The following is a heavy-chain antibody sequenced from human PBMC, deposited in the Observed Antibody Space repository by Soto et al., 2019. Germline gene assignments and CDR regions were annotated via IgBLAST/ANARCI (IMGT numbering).Heavy chain of an antibody. J-gene: IGHJ4*02. V-gene: IGHV3-73*01. Sequence: EVQLVESGGGLVQPGGSLKLSCAASGFTFSDSALHWVRQASGKGLEWVGRIRSKTNNYATAYAASVKGRFTISRDDTKNTAYLQMDSLKTEDTAVYYCTRHLSDFWGQGTLVTVSS. CDR2: IRSKTNNYAT. CDR3: TRHLSDF. CDR1: GFTFSDSA.